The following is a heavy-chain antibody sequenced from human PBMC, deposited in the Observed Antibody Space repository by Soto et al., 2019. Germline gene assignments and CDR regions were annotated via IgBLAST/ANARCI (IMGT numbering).Heavy chain of an antibody. Sequence: SVKVSCKASGGTFSSYTISWVRQAPGQGLEWMGRIIPILGIANYAQKFQGRVTITADKSTSTAYMELSSLRSEDTAVYYCAREGAPYYDILTGYHPRDYWGQGTLVTVSS. D-gene: IGHD3-9*01. V-gene: IGHV1-69*04. CDR3: AREGAPYYDILTGYHPRDY. CDR2: IIPILGIA. CDR1: GGTFSSYT. J-gene: IGHJ4*02.